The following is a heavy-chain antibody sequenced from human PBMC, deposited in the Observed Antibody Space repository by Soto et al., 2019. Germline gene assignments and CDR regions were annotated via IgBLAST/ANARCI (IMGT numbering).Heavy chain of an antibody. CDR1: GYTFTSYA. J-gene: IGHJ4*02. Sequence: ASVKVSCKASGYTFTSYAMHWVRQAPGQRLEWMGWINAGNGNTKYSQKFQGRVTITRDTSASTAYMELSSLRSEDTAVYYCARGVYADYYDSSGYSYWGQGTLVTVSS. V-gene: IGHV1-3*01. CDR2: INAGNGNT. D-gene: IGHD3-22*01. CDR3: ARGVYADYYDSSGYSY.